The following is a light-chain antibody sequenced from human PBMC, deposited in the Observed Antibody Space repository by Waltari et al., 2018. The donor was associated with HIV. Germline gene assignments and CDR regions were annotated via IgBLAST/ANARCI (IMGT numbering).Light chain of an antibody. CDR1: SSNIGAGYD. V-gene: IGLV1-40*01. Sequence: QSVLTQPPSVSGAPGQRVTFSCTGSSSNIGAGYDVHWYQQLPGTAPKLLIYGNNTRPSGVPDRFAGSKSGTPASLAITGLQAEDEADYYCQSYDSSLSGSWVFGGGTKLTVL. CDR3: QSYDSSLSGSWV. J-gene: IGLJ3*02. CDR2: GNN.